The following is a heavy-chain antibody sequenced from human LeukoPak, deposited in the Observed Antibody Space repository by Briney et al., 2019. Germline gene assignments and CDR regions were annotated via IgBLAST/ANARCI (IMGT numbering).Heavy chain of an antibody. Sequence: PSETLSLTCAVYGGSFSGYYWSWIRQPPGKGLEWIGEINHSGSTNYNPSLKSRVTISVDTSKNQFSLKLSSVTAADTAVYYCARVDVEMATIFTFDIWGQGTMVTVSS. CDR2: INHSGST. V-gene: IGHV4-34*01. CDR1: GGSFSGYY. CDR3: ARVDVEMATIFTFDI. J-gene: IGHJ3*02. D-gene: IGHD5-24*01.